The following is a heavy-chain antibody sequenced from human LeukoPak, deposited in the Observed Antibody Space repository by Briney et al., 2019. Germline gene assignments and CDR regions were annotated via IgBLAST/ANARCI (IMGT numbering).Heavy chain of an antibody. CDR3: ARYSAPVTSIDY. CDR2: IYNNGNT. J-gene: IGHJ4*02. CDR1: GGSISSSHW. D-gene: IGHD2-21*02. V-gene: IGHV4-4*02. Sequence: PSETLSLTCVVSGGSISSSHWWSWVRQSPEKGLEWIGEIYNNGNTNYNPSLKSRVTISVDTSKNQFSLMLSSVTAADTAVYYCARYSAPVTSIDYWGQGTLVTVSS.